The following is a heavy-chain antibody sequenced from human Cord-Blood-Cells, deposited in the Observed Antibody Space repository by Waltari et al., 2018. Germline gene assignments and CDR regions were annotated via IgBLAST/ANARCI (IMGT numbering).Heavy chain of an antibody. CDR1: GYPFTRYD. D-gene: IGHD6-6*01. Sequence: QVQLVQSGAEAKKPGASVTVSCKASGYPFTRYDINWVRQATGQGLEWMGWMNPNSGNTGYAQKFQGRVTMTRNTSISTAYMVLSSLRSEDTAVYYCARVSTSSSFDYWGQGTLVTVSS. CDR3: ARVSTSSSFDY. CDR2: MNPNSGNT. V-gene: IGHV1-8*01. J-gene: IGHJ4*02.